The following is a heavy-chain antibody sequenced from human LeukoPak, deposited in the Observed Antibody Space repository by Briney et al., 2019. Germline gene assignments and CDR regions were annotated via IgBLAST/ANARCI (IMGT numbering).Heavy chain of an antibody. J-gene: IGHJ4*02. CDR2: YTGDT. D-gene: IGHD4-11*01. CDR1: GDSISRFY. V-gene: IGHV4-59*01. Sequence: SETLSLTCSVSGDSISRFYWSWVRQPPGKGLEWIGYTGDTNYNPSLKSRVTISVDTSKNQFSLKLSSVTAADTAVYYCARGNPKTTVTTFDYWGQGTLVTVSS. CDR3: ARGNPKTTVTTFDY.